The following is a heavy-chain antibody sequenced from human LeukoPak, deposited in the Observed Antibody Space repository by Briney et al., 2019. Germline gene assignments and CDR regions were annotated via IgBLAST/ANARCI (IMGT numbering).Heavy chain of an antibody. V-gene: IGHV3-30-3*01. CDR2: ISYDGSNK. Sequence: GGSLRLSCAASGFTFSSYAMHWVRQAPGKGLEWVAVISYDGSNKYYADSVKGRFTISRDNSKNTLYLQMNSLRVEDTAVYYCTFVRDTSSSVWYFDLWGRGTLVTVSS. CDR1: GFTFSSYA. J-gene: IGHJ2*01. D-gene: IGHD6-6*01. CDR3: TFVRDTSSSVWYFDL.